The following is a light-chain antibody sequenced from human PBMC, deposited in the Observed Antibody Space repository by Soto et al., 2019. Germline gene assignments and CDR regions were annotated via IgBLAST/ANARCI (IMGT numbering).Light chain of an antibody. V-gene: IGKV3-20*01. Sequence: EIVLMQSPGTLSLSPGEKATLSCRASQSVSSTYLAWYQQKPGQAPRLLIYGASKRITRIPDRFSGSGSGTDFTLTISGLEPEDFAVYYCQHYGGSARTFGQGTRVEIK. CDR3: QHYGGSART. J-gene: IGKJ1*01. CDR2: GAS. CDR1: QSVSSTY.